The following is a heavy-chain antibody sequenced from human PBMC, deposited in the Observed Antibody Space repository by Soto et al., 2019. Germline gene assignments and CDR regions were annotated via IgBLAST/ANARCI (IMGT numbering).Heavy chain of an antibody. J-gene: IGHJ3*01. CDR3: ARDPAYCGGDCLGAFDL. CDR1: GFTFSDYH. V-gene: IGHV3-11*01. D-gene: IGHD2-21*02. Sequence: GSLRLSCVVSGFTFSDYHMSWVRQAPGSGPEWITAMSGSGSTIFYAEAVKGRFSISRDNAKNSLYLQMNSLRDEDTALYFCARDPAYCGGDCLGAFDLWGPGTMVTVS. CDR2: MSGSGSTI.